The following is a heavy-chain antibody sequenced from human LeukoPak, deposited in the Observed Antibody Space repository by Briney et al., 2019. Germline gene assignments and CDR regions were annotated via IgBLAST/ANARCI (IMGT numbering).Heavy chain of an antibody. Sequence: PGGSLRLSCAASGFSFSTYGMHWVRQAPGKGPEWVAVIWYDGSHQYYTDSVKGRFTISRDMSTNTLYLQMNSPRVDDTALYYCARDLGLKYGSGTYTFDPWGQGTLVIVSP. CDR1: GFSFSTYG. CDR3: ARDLGLKYGSGTYTFDP. V-gene: IGHV3-33*01. D-gene: IGHD3-10*01. J-gene: IGHJ5*02. CDR2: IWYDGSHQ.